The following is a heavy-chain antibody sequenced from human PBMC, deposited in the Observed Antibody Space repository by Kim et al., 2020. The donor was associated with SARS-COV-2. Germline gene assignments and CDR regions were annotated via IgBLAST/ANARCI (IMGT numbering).Heavy chain of an antibody. J-gene: IGHJ4*02. D-gene: IGHD5-18*01. CDR3: ARVQLWSRRGADY. CDR2: INAGNGNT. V-gene: IGHV1-3*01. Sequence: ASVKVSCKASGYTFTSYAMHWVRQAPGQRLEWMGWINAGNGNTKYSQKFQGRVTITRDTSASTAYMELSSQRSEDTAVYYCARVQLWSRRGADYWGQGTLVTVSS. CDR1: GYTFTSYA.